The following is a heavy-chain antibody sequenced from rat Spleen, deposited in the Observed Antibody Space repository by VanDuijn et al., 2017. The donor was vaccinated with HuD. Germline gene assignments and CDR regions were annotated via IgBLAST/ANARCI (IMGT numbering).Heavy chain of an antibody. J-gene: IGHJ4*01. CDR3: ARDYGGYSEDYVMDA. CDR1: GFSLSNYG. CDR2: LWGNGNT. V-gene: IGHV2-13*01. Sequence: QVQLKESGPGLVQPSQTLSLTCTVPGFSLSNYGVFWVRQPPVKGMERTGLLWGNGNTNYNSALKSRLSISSDTSKSQVYLKMNSLQTEDTATYYCARDYGGYSEDYVMDAWGQGASVTVSS. D-gene: IGHD1-11*01.